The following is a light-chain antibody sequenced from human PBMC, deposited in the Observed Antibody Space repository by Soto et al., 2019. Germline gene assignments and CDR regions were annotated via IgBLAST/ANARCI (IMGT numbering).Light chain of an antibody. CDR1: QGIISN. Sequence: VMTQSPVTLSGSPGERVTLSCRASQGIISNLAWYQQKRGQAPRVLIYGASTRATGVPDRFSGSGSGTDFTPTISRLEPEDFSVYYCHQYGTAPLTFGPGTKVDIK. J-gene: IGKJ3*01. CDR3: HQYGTAPLT. V-gene: IGKV3-20*01. CDR2: GAS.